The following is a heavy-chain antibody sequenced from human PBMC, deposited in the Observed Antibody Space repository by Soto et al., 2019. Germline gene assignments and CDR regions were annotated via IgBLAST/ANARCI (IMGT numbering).Heavy chain of an antibody. CDR2: IWYDGSNK. V-gene: IGHV3-33*01. J-gene: IGHJ4*02. D-gene: IGHD6-13*01. CDR3: ARELIVRSSFFDY. CDR1: GFTFSSYG. Sequence: QVQLVESGGGVVQPGRSLRLSCAASGFTFSSYGMHWVRQAPGKGLEWVAVIWYDGSNKYYADSVKGRFTISRDNSKNTLYLQMNSLRAEDTAVYYCARELIVRSSFFDYWGQGTLVTVSS.